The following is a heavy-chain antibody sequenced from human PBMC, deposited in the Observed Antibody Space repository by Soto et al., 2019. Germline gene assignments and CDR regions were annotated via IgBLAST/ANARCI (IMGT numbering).Heavy chain of an antibody. CDR3: ARETSDCSGGSCYYYYYGMDV. D-gene: IGHD2-15*01. CDR1: GGTFSSYA. CDR2: IIPIFGTA. V-gene: IGHV1-69*01. J-gene: IGHJ6*02. Sequence: QVQLVQSGAEVKKPGSSVKVSCKASGGTFSSYAISWVRQAPGQGLEWMGGIIPIFGTANYAQKFQGRVTITAEESTSTAYMELSSLRSEDTAVYYCARETSDCSGGSCYYYYYGMDVWGQGTTVTVSS.